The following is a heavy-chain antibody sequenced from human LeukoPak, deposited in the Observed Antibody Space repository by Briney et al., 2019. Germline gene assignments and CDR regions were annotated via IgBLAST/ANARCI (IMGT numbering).Heavy chain of an antibody. J-gene: IGHJ4*02. CDR2: IYGSGST. CDR3: ASFISLVGGRGY. CDR1: GGSVSSGSYY. V-gene: IGHV4-61*01. Sequence: TSETLSLTCTVSGGSVSSGSYYWSWIRQPPGKGLEWIGHIYGSGSTNYNPSLKSRVTISVDTFQNQFSLKLSSVTAADTAVYYCASFISLVGGRGYWGQGTLVTVSS. D-gene: IGHD2-15*01.